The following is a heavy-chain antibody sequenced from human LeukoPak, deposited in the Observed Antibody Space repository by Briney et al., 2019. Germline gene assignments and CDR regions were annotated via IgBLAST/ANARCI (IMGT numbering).Heavy chain of an antibody. Sequence: GRSLRLSCAASGFTFDDYAMHWVRQAPGRGLEWVSGISWNSGSIGYADSVKGRFTISRDNAKNSLYLQMNSLRAEDTALYYCAKAGWRWLVKSDFDYWGQGTLVTVSS. CDR1: GFTFDDYA. CDR3: AKAGWRWLVKSDFDY. J-gene: IGHJ4*02. D-gene: IGHD6-19*01. CDR2: ISWNSGSI. V-gene: IGHV3-9*01.